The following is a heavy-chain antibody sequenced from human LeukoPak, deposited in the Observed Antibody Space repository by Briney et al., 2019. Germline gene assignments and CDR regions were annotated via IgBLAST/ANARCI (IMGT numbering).Heavy chain of an antibody. V-gene: IGHV3-23*01. D-gene: IGHD3-22*01. Sequence: GGSLSLPCAASGFTFSSYAMSWVRPAPGKGLEWVSAISGSGGSTYYADSVKGRFTISRDNSKNTLYLQMNSLRAEDTAVYYCAKDYYDSSGYYTTAYYFDYWGQGTLVTVSS. J-gene: IGHJ4*02. CDR3: AKDYYDSSGYYTTAYYFDY. CDR2: ISGSGGST. CDR1: GFTFSSYA.